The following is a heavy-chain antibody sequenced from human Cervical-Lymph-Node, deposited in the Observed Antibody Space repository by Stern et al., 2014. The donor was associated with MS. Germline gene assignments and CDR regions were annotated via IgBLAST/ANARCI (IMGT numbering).Heavy chain of an antibody. J-gene: IGHJ6*02. CDR1: GYSFHIYW. Sequence: EVQLVQSGAEVKKPGESLTISCKGFGYSFHIYWIAWVRQRPGKGLEWMGIIYPDDSATGYSPTFPGQGTFPAGKSISTPYLLWSSLKPSDTATYFCARRGMDVWGQGTSVTVSS. V-gene: IGHV5-51*01. CDR3: ARRGMDV. CDR2: IYPDDSAT.